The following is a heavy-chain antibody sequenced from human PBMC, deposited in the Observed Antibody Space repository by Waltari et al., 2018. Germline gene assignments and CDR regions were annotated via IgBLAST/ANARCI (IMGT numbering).Heavy chain of an antibody. CDR2: SMSVGRT. CDR1: GFTVSSNY. CDR3: ARSISSSRGFGAFDI. V-gene: IGHV3-53*04. D-gene: IGHD6-13*01. J-gene: IGHJ3*02. Sequence: EVQLVESGGGLVQPGGSLRLSCAASGFTVSSNYMSWVRQAPGKGLEGVSVSMSVGRTYYADSVKGRFTISRHNSKNTLYLQMNSLRAEDTAVYYCARSISSSRGFGAFDIWGQGTMVTVSS.